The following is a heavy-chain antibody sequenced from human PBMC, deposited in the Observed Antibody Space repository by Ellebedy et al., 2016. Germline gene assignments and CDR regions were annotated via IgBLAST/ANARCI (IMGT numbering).Heavy chain of an antibody. CDR1: GGSFSGYY. J-gene: IGHJ4*02. D-gene: IGHD5-24*01. CDR2: INHSGST. CDR3: ASIPARETIMGTVYY. Sequence: SETLSLTCAVYGGSFSGYYWSWIRQPPGKGLEWIGEINHSGSTNYNPSLKSRVTISVDTSKNQFSLKLSSVTAADTAVYYCASIPARETIMGTVYYWGQGILVTVSS. V-gene: IGHV4-34*01.